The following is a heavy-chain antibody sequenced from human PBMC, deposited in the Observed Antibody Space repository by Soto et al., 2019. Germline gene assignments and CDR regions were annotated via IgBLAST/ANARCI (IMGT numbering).Heavy chain of an antibody. D-gene: IGHD2-15*01. CDR2: ISGSGGST. V-gene: IGHV3-23*01. CDR3: AKALNYCSGGSCYLWCFGY. Sequence: GGSLRLSCAACGFTFSSYAMSWVRQAPGKXLEWVSAISGSGGSTYYADSVKGRFTISRDNSKNTLYLQMNSLRAEDTAVYYCAKALNYCSGGSCYLWCFGYWRQGTLVSVSS. CDR1: GFTFSSYA. J-gene: IGHJ4*02.